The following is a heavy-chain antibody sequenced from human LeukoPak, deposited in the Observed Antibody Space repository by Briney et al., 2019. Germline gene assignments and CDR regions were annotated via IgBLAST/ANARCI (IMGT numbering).Heavy chain of an antibody. J-gene: IGHJ4*02. Sequence: PGGSLRLSCAASGFTFSSYAMSWVRQAPGKGLEWVGRIKSKTDGGTTDYAAPVKGRFTISRDDSKNTLYLQMNSLKTEDTAVYYCTTPRGYSYGRYYWGQGTLVTVSS. CDR3: TTPRGYSYGRYY. CDR1: GFTFSSYA. D-gene: IGHD5-18*01. V-gene: IGHV3-15*01. CDR2: IKSKTDGGTT.